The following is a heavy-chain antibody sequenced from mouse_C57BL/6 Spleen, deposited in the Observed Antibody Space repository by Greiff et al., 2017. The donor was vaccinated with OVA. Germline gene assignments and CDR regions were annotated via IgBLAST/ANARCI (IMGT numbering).Heavy chain of an antibody. J-gene: IGHJ4*01. D-gene: IGHD1-1*01. CDR3: AKNENRSSWYAMDY. Sequence: QVHVKQSGPGLVQPSQSLSITCTVSGFSLTSYGVHWVRQSPGKGREWLGGIWRGGSTDYNAAFMSRLSITKDNSKSQVCFKMNSLQADDTAIYYGAKNENRSSWYAMDYWGQGTSVTVSS. V-gene: IGHV2-5*01. CDR1: GFSLTSYG. CDR2: IWRGGST.